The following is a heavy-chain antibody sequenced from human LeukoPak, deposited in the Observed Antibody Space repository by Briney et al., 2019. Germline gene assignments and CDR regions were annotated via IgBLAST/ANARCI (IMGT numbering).Heavy chain of an antibody. CDR3: ARGYDTTGYFSY. J-gene: IGHJ4*02. CDR1: GYTFTNYT. D-gene: IGHD3-22*01. Sequence: SVKVSCKASGYTFTNYTLNWVRQAPGRGLAWMGWIYNNTGNSTYAKGFIGRFVFSLDTSVTTAYLQISSLKAEDTAVYYCARGYDTTGYFSYWGQGTLVAVSS. CDR2: IYNNTGNS. V-gene: IGHV7-4-1*02.